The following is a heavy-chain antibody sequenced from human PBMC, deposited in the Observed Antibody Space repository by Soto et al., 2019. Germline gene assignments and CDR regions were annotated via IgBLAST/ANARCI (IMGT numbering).Heavy chain of an antibody. Sequence: GGSLRLSCAASGFTFSSYGMHWVRQAPGKGLEWVAVIWYDGSNKYYADSVKGRFTISRENSKNTLYLQMNSLRAEDTAVYYCARDYYDSSGYVDYWGQGTLVTVSS. V-gene: IGHV3-33*01. D-gene: IGHD3-22*01. CDR2: IWYDGSNK. J-gene: IGHJ4*02. CDR1: GFTFSSYG. CDR3: ARDYYDSSGYVDY.